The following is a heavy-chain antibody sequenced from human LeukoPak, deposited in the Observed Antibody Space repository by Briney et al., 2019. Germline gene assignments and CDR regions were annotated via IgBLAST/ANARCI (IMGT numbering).Heavy chain of an antibody. CDR1: EGTFSSYA. J-gene: IGHJ1*01. Sequence: ASVKVSCKASEGTFSSYAISWVRQAPGQGLEWMGRIIPILGIANYAQKFQGRVTITADKSTSTAYMELSSLRSEDTAVYYCARVHDGDFQHWGQGTLVTVSS. CDR2: IIPILGIA. V-gene: IGHV1-69*04. D-gene: IGHD3-16*01. CDR3: ARVHDGDFQH.